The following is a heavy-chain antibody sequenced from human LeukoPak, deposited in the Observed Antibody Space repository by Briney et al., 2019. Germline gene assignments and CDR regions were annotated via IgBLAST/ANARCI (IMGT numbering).Heavy chain of an antibody. V-gene: IGHV3-23*01. CDR2: FSGTVGST. Sequence: GGSLRLSCAASGFTFSSYAMSWVRQAPGKGLEWVSSFSGTVGSTYYADSVKGRFTISRDSYKNTLYLQMNSLRAEDTAVYYCARGRPYFDYWGQGTLVTVSS. CDR1: GFTFSSYA. CDR3: ARGRPYFDY. J-gene: IGHJ4*02. D-gene: IGHD2-21*01.